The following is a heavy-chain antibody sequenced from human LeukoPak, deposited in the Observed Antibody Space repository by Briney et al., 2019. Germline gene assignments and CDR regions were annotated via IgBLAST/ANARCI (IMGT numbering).Heavy chain of an antibody. V-gene: IGHV4-34*01. CDR1: GGSFSGYY. J-gene: IGHJ5*02. Sequence: SETLSLTCAVYGGSFSGYYWSWIRQPPGKGLEWIGEINHSGSTNYNPSLKSRVTISVDTSKNQFSLKLSSVTAADTAVYYCARRCEYYDSSGYYSNWFDPWGQGTLVTVSS. CDR3: ARRCEYYDSSGYYSNWFDP. CDR2: INHSGST. D-gene: IGHD3-22*01.